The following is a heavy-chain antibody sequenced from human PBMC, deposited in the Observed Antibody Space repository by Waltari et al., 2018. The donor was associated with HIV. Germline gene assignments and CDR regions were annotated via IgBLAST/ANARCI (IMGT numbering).Heavy chain of an antibody. CDR2: FGREAGET. J-gene: IGHJ5*02. D-gene: IGHD1-20*01. Sequence: QVQLVQSGAEVKKPGASVKVSCKVSGYTLTELSMHWVRQAPGKGLEWMGGFGREAGETNYAQKCQGRVTMTEDTSTATAYMELSSLRSEDTAVYYCATGARITGTKTRVHNWFDPWGQGTLVTVSS. V-gene: IGHV1-24*01. CDR3: ATGARITGTKTRVHNWFDP. CDR1: GYTLTELS.